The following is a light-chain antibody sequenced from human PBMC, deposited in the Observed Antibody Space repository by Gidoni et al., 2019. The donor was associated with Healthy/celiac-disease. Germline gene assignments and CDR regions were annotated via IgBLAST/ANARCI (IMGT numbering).Light chain of an antibody. J-gene: IGKJ2*02. CDR3: QQSYNTPST. CDR1: QSISSY. V-gene: IGKV1-39*01. Sequence: IHITQSPSSLSASVGDRVTITCQASQSISSYLNWYQQKPGKAPKLLIYAASSLESGVPSRFSGSGSGTDFTLTISSLQPEDIATYYCQQSYNTPSTFGHGTKLEIK. CDR2: AAS.